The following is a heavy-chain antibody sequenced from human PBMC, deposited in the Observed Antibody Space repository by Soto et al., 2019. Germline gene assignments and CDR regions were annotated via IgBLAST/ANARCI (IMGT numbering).Heavy chain of an antibody. J-gene: IGHJ4*02. CDR3: ANGHDPDY. V-gene: IGHV3-23*01. Sequence: PGGSLRLSCAASGFTFSSLWMSWVRQAPGKGLEWVSAISGSGGSTYYADSVKGRFTISRDNSKNTLYLQMNSLRAEDTALYYCANGHDPDYWGQGTLVTVSS. CDR1: GFTFSSLW. D-gene: IGHD3-16*01. CDR2: ISGSGGST.